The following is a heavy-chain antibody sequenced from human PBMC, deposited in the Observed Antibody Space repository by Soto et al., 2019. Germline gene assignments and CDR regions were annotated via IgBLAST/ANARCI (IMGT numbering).Heavy chain of an antibody. Sequence: PSETLSLTCTVSGGSISSSSYYWGWIRQPPGKGLEWIGSIYYSGSTYYNPSLKSRVTISVDTSKNQFSLKLSSVTAADTAVYYCARQGYSSSTVIYYYYYGMDVWGQGTTVTVSS. CDR3: ARQGYSSSTVIYYYYYGMDV. CDR2: IYYSGST. CDR1: GGSISSSSYY. J-gene: IGHJ6*02. V-gene: IGHV4-39*01. D-gene: IGHD6-13*01.